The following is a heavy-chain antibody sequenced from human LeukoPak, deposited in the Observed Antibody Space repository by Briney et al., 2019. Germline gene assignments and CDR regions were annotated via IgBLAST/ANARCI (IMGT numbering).Heavy chain of an antibody. CDR1: GFTFSSYS. V-gene: IGHV3-48*04. Sequence: HTGGSLRLTCAASGFTFSSYSMNWVGQAPGKGLEWVSYISSSGSTIYYADSVKGRFTISRDNAKNSLYLQMNSLRAEDTAVYYCASFDPDYWGQGTLVTVSS. D-gene: IGHD3-9*01. CDR2: ISSSGSTI. CDR3: ASFDPDY. J-gene: IGHJ4*02.